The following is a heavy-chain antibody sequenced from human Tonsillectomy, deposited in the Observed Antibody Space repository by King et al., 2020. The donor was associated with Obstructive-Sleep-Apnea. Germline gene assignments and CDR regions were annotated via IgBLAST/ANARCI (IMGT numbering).Heavy chain of an antibody. D-gene: IGHD3-10*01. V-gene: IGHV3-11*01. Sequence: VQLVESGGGLVKPGGSLRLSCAAAGFTFSDYYMSWIRQAPGKGLEWGSYISSSGSTIYYADSVRGRFTISRDKAKNSLYLQMNSLRAEETAVYYCARDGKRDYGSGSYYHDAFDIWGQGTMVTVSS. CDR1: GFTFSDYY. CDR3: ARDGKRDYGSGSYYHDAFDI. J-gene: IGHJ3*02. CDR2: ISSSGSTI.